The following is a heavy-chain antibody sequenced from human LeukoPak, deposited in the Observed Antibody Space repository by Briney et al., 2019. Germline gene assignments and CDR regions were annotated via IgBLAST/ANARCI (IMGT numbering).Heavy chain of an antibody. CDR2: ISTSSSYT. CDR1: GFTFSDYY. D-gene: IGHD3-3*01. V-gene: IGHV3-11*06. CDR3: AKDRHKEGYDFWSGPGGYYYYYYDMDV. Sequence: PGGSLRLSCAASGFTFSDYYMSWIRQAPGKGLEWVSYISTSSSYTNYADSVKGRFTISRDNAKNSLYLQMNSLRAEDTAVYYCAKDRHKEGYDFWSGPGGYYYYYYDMDVWGQGTTVTVSS. J-gene: IGHJ6*02.